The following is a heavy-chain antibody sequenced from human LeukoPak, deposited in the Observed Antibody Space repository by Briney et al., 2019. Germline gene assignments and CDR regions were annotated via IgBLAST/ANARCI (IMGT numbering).Heavy chain of an antibody. V-gene: IGHV3-9*01. D-gene: IGHD3-22*01. J-gene: IGHJ4*02. CDR1: GSTFDDYA. CDR2: ISWNSGSI. CDR3: AKDKYYDSSGYSDY. Sequence: PGGSLRLSCAASGSTFDDYAMHWVRQAPGKGLEWVSGISWNSGSIGYADSVKGRFTISRDNAKNSLYLQMNSLRAEDTALYYCAKDKYYDSSGYSDYWGQGTLVTVSS.